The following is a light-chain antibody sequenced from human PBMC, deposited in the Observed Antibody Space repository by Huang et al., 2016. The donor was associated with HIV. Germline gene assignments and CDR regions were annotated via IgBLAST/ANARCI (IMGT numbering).Light chain of an antibody. J-gene: IGKJ3*01. CDR3: QQYNNWPPEVT. Sequence: EIVLTQSPATLSVSPGERATLSCRASQSISTYLAWYQHKPAQAPRLLIYGASTRARGIPARFSGSGAGTEFTLTISSLQSEDFAVYYCQQYNNWPPEVTFGPGTKVDIK. CDR2: GAS. V-gene: IGKV3-15*01. CDR1: QSISTY.